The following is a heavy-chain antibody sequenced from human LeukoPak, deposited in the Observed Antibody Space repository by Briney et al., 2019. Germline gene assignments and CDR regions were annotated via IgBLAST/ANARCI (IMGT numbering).Heavy chain of an antibody. CDR1: GFTFSSYE. D-gene: IGHD3-10*01. V-gene: IGHV3-48*03. Sequence: GGSLRLSCAASGFTFSSYEMNWVRQAPGKGLEWVSYISSSGSTIYYADSVKGRFTISRDNAKNSLYLQMNSLRAEDTAVYYCARSPWFGELLESYFDYWGQGTPVTVSS. CDR3: ARSPWFGELLESYFDY. J-gene: IGHJ4*02. CDR2: ISSSGSTI.